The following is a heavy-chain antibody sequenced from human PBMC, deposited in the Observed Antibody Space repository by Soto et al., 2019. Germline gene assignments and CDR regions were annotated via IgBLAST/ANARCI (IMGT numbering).Heavy chain of an antibody. J-gene: IGHJ4*02. D-gene: IGHD3-10*01. V-gene: IGHV3-23*01. Sequence: EVQLLESGGGLVQPGGSLRLSCAASGFTFNNYAMTWVRQAPGKGLEWVSAISGGGDTTSYEDDVRGRFTVPRDGSKNTLYLQMSSLRAEDTALYYCAKGRGGSGSLTPRVDFWGQGTLVTVSS. CDR3: AKGRGGSGSLTPRVDF. CDR1: GFTFNNYA. CDR2: ISGGGDTT.